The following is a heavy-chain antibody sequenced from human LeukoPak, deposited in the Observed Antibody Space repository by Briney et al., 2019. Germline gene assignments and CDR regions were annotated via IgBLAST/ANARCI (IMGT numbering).Heavy chain of an antibody. CDR3: ANDLKATMVRGVIRYDY. CDR2: ISSSSSYI. Sequence: GGSLRLSCAASGFTFSDTWMHWVRQAPGEGLVWVSSISSSSSYIYYADSVKGRFTISRDNAKNSLYLQMNSLRAEDTAVYYCANDLKATMVRGVIRYDYWGQGTLVTVSS. J-gene: IGHJ4*02. D-gene: IGHD3-10*01. V-gene: IGHV3-21*04. CDR1: GFTFSDTW.